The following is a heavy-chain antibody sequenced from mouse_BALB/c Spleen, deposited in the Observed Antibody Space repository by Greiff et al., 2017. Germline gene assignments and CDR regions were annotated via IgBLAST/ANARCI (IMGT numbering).Heavy chain of an antibody. CDR2: IYPGNVNT. CDR3: ASTMITRGGDY. V-gene: IGHV1S56*01. D-gene: IGHD2-4*01. Sequence: VQLQQSGPELVKPGASVRISCKASGYTFTSYYIHWVKQRPGQGLEWIGWIYPGNVNTKYNEKFKGKATLTADKSSSTAYMQLSSLTSEDSAVYFCASTMITRGGDYWGQGTTLTVSS. J-gene: IGHJ2*01. CDR1: GYTFTSYY.